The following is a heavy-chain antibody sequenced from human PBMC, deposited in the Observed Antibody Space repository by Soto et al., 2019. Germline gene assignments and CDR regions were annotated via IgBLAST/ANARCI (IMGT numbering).Heavy chain of an antibody. CDR2: IKSKTDGGTT. D-gene: IGHD1-26*01. CDR3: TTLGTVRVMALSGYYGMDV. J-gene: IGHJ6*02. Sequence: EVQLVESGGGLVKPGGSLRLSCAASGFTFSNAWMNWVRQAPGKGLEWVGRIKSKTDGGTTDYAAPVKGRFTISRDDSKNTLYLQMNSLKTEDTAVYYCTTLGTVRVMALSGYYGMDVWGQGTTVTVSS. V-gene: IGHV3-15*07. CDR1: GFTFSNAW.